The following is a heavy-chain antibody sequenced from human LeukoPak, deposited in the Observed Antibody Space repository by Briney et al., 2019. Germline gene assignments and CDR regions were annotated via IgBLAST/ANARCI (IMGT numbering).Heavy chain of an antibody. CDR3: AKGPSGYYYYYMDV. J-gene: IGHJ6*03. CDR1: GFTFSSYA. Sequence: GGSLRLSCAASGFTFSSYAMHWVRQAPGKGLEWVAVISYDGSNKYYADSVKGRFTISRDNSKNTLYLQMNSLRAEDTAVYYCAKGPSGYYYYYMDVWGKGTTVTVSS. V-gene: IGHV3-30*04. CDR2: ISYDGSNK.